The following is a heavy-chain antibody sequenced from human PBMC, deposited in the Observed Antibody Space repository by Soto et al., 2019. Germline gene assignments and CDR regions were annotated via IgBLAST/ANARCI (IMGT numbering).Heavy chain of an antibody. Sequence: EASVKVSCKASGGTFNNYPITWVRQAPGEGIEWMGGSIPIFGTANYAQKFQGRVTISVDESTSTAYMELSSLRSEDTAVYYCARGRGYSGDDHYYYFDMDVWGQGTTVTVSS. CDR2: SIPIFGTA. CDR3: ARGRGYSGDDHYYYFDMDV. CDR1: GGTFNNYP. V-gene: IGHV1-69*13. J-gene: IGHJ6*02. D-gene: IGHD5-12*01.